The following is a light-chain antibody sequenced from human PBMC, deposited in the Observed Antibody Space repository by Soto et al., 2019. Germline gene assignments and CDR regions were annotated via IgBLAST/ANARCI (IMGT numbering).Light chain of an antibody. V-gene: IGLV2-14*01. CDR1: SSDVGGYNY. CDR3: SSYTSSSTFYV. J-gene: IGLJ1*01. CDR2: DVS. Sequence: SELTQPASVSRSPGQSITISCTGTSSDVGGYNYVSWYQQHPGKAPKLMIYDVSNRPSGVSNRFSGSKSGNTASLTISGLQAEDEADYYCSSYTSSSTFYVFGTGTKVTVL.